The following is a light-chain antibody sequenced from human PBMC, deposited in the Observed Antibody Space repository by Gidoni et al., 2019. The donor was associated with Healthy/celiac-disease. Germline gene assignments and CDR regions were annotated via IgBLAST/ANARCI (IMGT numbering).Light chain of an antibody. CDR3: QQRSNGPLT. Sequence: EIVLTQSPATLSLSPGERATLSCRASQSVSSYLAWSQQKPGQAPRRLIYDASNRATGIPARFSGSGSGTDFTLTISSLEPEDFAVYYCQQRSNGPLTFGGXTKVEIK. V-gene: IGKV3-11*01. CDR2: DAS. CDR1: QSVSSY. J-gene: IGKJ4*01.